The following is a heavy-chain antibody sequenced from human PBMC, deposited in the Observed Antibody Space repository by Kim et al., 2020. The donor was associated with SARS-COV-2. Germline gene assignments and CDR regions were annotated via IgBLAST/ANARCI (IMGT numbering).Heavy chain of an antibody. CDR3: AREFDYGDYFDY. CDR1: GFTFSSYG. Sequence: GGSLRLSCAASGFTFSSYGMHWVRQAPGKGLEWVAVIWYDGSNKYYADSVKGRFTISRDNSKNTLYLQMNSLRAEDTAVYYCAREFDYGDYFDYWGQGTLVTVSS. V-gene: IGHV3-33*01. CDR2: IWYDGSNK. J-gene: IGHJ4*02. D-gene: IGHD4-17*01.